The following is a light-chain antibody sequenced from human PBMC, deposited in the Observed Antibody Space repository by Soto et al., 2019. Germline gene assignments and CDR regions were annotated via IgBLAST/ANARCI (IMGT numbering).Light chain of an antibody. Sequence: QSALTQPASVSGSPGQSITISCTGTNSDVGGYNYVSWYRQHPGKAPKLLIYEVSNRPSGVSDRFSGSKSGSTASLTISGLQADDEADYYCTSWTTNNIPYVFGTGTKVTVL. V-gene: IGLV2-14*03. CDR3: TSWTTNNIPYV. CDR1: NSDVGGYNY. CDR2: EVS. J-gene: IGLJ1*01.